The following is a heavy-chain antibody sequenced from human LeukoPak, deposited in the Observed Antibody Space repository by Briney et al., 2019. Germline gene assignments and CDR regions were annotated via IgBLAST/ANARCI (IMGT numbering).Heavy chain of an antibody. D-gene: IGHD3-22*01. CDR3: ARAEGGYYAFDI. Sequence: SETLSLTCTVSGGSISSYYWSWIRQPPGKGLEWIGYIHYSGSTNYNPSLKSRVTISVDTSKNQFSLKLSSVTAADTAVYYCARAEGGYYAFDIWGQGTMVTVSS. V-gene: IGHV4-59*01. CDR2: IHYSGST. CDR1: GGSISSYY. J-gene: IGHJ3*02.